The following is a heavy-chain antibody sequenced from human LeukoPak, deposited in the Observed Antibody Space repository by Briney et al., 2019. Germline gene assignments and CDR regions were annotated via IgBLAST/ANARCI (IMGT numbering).Heavy chain of an antibody. V-gene: IGHV3-33*01. CDR2: IWYDGINK. CDR3: ARDYYDSSGQLHAGAHAFDI. J-gene: IGHJ3*02. CDR1: GFTFSSYG. D-gene: IGHD3-22*01. Sequence: PGRSLRLSCAASGFTFSSYGMHWVRQAPGKGLEWVAVIWYDGINKYCADSVKGRFTISRDNSKNTLYLQMNSLRAEDTAVYYCARDYYDSSGQLHAGAHAFDIWGQGTMVTVSS.